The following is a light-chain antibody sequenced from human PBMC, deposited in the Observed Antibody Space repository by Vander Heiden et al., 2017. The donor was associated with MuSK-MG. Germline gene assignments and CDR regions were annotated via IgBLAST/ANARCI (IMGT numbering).Light chain of an antibody. Sequence: EIVLTQSPATLSLSPGERATLSCRASQSVSGYLAWDQQKPGQAPRLLIYDASNRDTGIQDRFSGSGAGTDFTLTSSSRENEDFEVYYGQQRSNWLFGHGTKVEIK. J-gene: IGKJ3*01. V-gene: IGKV3-11*01. CDR1: QSVSGY. CDR3: QQRSNWL. CDR2: DAS.